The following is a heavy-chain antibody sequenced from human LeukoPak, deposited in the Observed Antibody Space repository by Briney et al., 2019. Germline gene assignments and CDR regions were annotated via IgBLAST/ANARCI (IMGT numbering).Heavy chain of an antibody. Sequence: GVSLRLSCAASGFTFSSYGMHWVRQAPGKGLEWVAVISYDGSNKYYADSVKGRFTISRDNSKNTLYLQMNSLRAEDTAVYYCAKDDLITGETRLFDYWGQGTLVTVSS. CDR2: ISYDGSNK. CDR1: GFTFSSYG. J-gene: IGHJ4*02. D-gene: IGHD7-27*01. CDR3: AKDDLITGETRLFDY. V-gene: IGHV3-30*18.